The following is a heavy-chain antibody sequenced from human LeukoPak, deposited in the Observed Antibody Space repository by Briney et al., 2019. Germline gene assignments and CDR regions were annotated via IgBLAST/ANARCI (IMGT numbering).Heavy chain of an antibody. Sequence: ASVKVSCKTSGYLFISYGINRVRQAPGQGLEWMGWISGHTGQANYAQKFQGRVTMTSDISTTTAYMELTGLRYNDTAVYFCAKDLYSSSSGSEVFDFWGQGTRVTVSS. CDR3: AKDLYSSSSGSEVFDF. D-gene: IGHD3-10*01. V-gene: IGHV1-18*01. CDR2: ISGHTGQA. CDR1: GYLFISYG. J-gene: IGHJ3*01.